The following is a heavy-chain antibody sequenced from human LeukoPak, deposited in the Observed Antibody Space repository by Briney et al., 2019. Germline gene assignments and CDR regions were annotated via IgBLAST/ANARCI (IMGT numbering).Heavy chain of an antibody. CDR1: GYTFTSYY. V-gene: IGHV1-46*01. CDR2: INPSGGST. D-gene: IGHD1-26*01. Sequence: ASVKVSCKASGYTFTSYYMHWVRQAPGQGLEWMGIINPSGGSTSYAQKFQGRVTMTRDMSTSTVYMELSSLRSEDTAVYYCARDKGSGSYLDAFDIWGQGTMVTVSS. CDR3: ARDKGSGSYLDAFDI. J-gene: IGHJ3*02.